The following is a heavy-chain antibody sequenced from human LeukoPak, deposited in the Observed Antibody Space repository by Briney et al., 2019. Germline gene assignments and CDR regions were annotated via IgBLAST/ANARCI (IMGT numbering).Heavy chain of an antibody. Sequence: GSLRLSCAASGFTFSSYGMHWVRQAPGKGLEWVAVISYDGSNKYYADSVKGRFTISRDNSKNTLYLQMNSLRAEDTAVYYCARVKSYYYDTSDKDAFDIWGQGTMVTVSS. J-gene: IGHJ3*02. CDR1: GFTFSSYG. V-gene: IGHV3-30*03. CDR3: ARVKSYYYDTSDKDAFDI. D-gene: IGHD3-22*01. CDR2: ISYDGSNK.